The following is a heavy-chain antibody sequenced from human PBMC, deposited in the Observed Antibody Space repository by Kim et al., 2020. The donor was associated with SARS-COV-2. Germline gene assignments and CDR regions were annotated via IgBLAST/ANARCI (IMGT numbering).Heavy chain of an antibody. CDR2: ISNSGGRT. D-gene: IGHD3-10*01. CDR3: AKLSKWFGEFNDDF. CDR1: GFIFNNYA. J-gene: IGHJ4*02. Sequence: GGSLRLSCAASGFIFNNYALSWVRLAPGKGLEWVSAISNSGGRTYYAHSVKGRSPISRDNSKNTLSLRMTNLRAGDTAVYFCAKLSKWFGEFNDDFWGQG. V-gene: IGHV3-23*01.